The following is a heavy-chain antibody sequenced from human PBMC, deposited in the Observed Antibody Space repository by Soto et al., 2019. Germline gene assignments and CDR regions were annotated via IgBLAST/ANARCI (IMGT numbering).Heavy chain of an antibody. CDR3: AMSGGSGTYSAGALDY. Sequence: SETLSLTCTVSGGSISSYYWSWIRQPPGKGLEWIGYIFYIGSTNYNPSLKSRVTISIDTSKNQFSLRLSSVTAADTAVYYCAMSGGSGTYSAGALDYWGQGTLLTVFS. CDR2: IFYIGST. J-gene: IGHJ4*02. CDR1: GGSISSYY. D-gene: IGHD3-10*01. V-gene: IGHV4-59*01.